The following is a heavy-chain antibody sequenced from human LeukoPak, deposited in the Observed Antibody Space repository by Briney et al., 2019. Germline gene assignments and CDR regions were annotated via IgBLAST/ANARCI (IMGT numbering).Heavy chain of an antibody. V-gene: IGHV3-48*03. CDR2: ISSSGSTI. D-gene: IGHD6-19*01. CDR3: ASFRLAAFDI. CDR1: GFTFSNYE. J-gene: IGHJ3*02. Sequence: PGGSLRLSCAASGFTFSNYEMSWVRQAPGKVLEWVSYISSSGSTIYYADSVKGRFTISRDNAKNSLYLQMNSLRAADTGVYYCASFRLAAFDIWGQGTMVTPSS.